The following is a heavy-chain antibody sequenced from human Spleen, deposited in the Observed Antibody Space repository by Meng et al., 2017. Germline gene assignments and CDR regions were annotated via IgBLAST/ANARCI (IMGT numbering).Heavy chain of an antibody. CDR2: IYTNSGGT. CDR3: SREGPQWLGREPFDL. CDR1: GYTLTSYA. D-gene: IGHD6-19*01. V-gene: IGHV1-2*02. J-gene: IGHJ3*01. Sequence: ASVKVSCKASGYTLTSYAISWLRQAPGQGLEWMGWIYTNSGGTKFAQRFQGRVTMSRDTSISTAYMELSGLRSDDTAMYYCSREGPQWLGREPFDLWGQGTMVTVSS.